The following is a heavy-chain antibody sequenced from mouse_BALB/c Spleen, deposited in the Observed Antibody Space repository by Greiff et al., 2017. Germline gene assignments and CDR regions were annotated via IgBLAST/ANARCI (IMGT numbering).Heavy chain of an antibody. D-gene: IGHD1-2*01. CDR2: ISYDGSN. J-gene: IGHJ2*01. V-gene: IGHV3-6*02. CDR1: GYSITSGYY. CDR3: ARGTGITTATPYFDY. Sequence: EVHLVESGPGLVKPSQSLSLTCSVTGYSITSGYYWNWIRQFPGNKLEWMGYISYDGSNNYNPSLKNRISITRDTSKNQFFLKLNSVTTEDTATYYCARGTGITTATPYFDYWGQGTTLTVSS.